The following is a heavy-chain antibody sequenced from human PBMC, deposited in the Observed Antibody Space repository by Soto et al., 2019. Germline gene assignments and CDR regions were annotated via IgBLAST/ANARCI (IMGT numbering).Heavy chain of an antibody. CDR1: GFTFSSYG. Sequence: GGSLRLSCAASGFTFSSYGMHWVRQAPGKGLEWVAVIWYDGSNKYYADSVKGRFTISRDNSKNTLYLQMNSLRAEDTAVYYCAKDKGWRYYYYYMEVWGKGTTVTVSS. CDR2: IWYDGSNK. D-gene: IGHD2-15*01. J-gene: IGHJ6*03. V-gene: IGHV3-30*02. CDR3: AKDKGWRYYYYYMEV.